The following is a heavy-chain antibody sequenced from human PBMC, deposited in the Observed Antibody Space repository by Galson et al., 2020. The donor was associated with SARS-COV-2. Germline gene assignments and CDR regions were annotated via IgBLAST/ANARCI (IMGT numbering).Heavy chain of an antibody. J-gene: IGHJ6*02. CDR3: AKDGHYDRRGYYYYGMDV. CDR1: GFSFRSYD. CDR2: ISGSGGST. Sequence: GESLKIYCAASGFSFRSYDMSWVRQAPGKGLESVSAISGSGGSTYYADSVKGRFTISRDNSKNTLYLQMNSLRAEDTAVYYCAKDGHYDRRGYYYYGMDVWGQGTTVTVSS. V-gene: IGHV3-23*01. D-gene: IGHD3-22*01.